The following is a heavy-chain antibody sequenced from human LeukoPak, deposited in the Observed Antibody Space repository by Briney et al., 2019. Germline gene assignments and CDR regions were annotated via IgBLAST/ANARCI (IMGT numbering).Heavy chain of an antibody. J-gene: IGHJ4*02. CDR2: INHSGST. Sequence: SETLSLTCAVYGGSFSGYYWSWIRQPPGKGLEWIGEINHSGSTNYNPSLKSRVTISVDTSKNQFSLKLSSVTAADTAVYYCARHWGDDSSGYYFAYWGQGTLVTVSS. CDR3: ARHWGDDSSGYYFAY. CDR1: GGSFSGYY. V-gene: IGHV4-34*01. D-gene: IGHD3-22*01.